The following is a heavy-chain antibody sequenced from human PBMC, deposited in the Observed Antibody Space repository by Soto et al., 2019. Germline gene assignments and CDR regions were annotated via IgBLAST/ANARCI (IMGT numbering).Heavy chain of an antibody. V-gene: IGHV3-74*01. CDR3: VTEPRDIVVLEGATAGFHS. Sequence: PGGSLRLSCAASGFTFRNYWMHWVRQVPGKGLVWVSRVNSEGSGTRYADAVRGRFTISRDNAKNTVYLQMKSLRPEDTAVYCCVTEPRDIVVLEGATAGFHSGGKGALVTVS. J-gene: IGHJ4*02. D-gene: IGHD2-15*01. CDR1: GFTFRNYW. CDR2: VNSEGSGT.